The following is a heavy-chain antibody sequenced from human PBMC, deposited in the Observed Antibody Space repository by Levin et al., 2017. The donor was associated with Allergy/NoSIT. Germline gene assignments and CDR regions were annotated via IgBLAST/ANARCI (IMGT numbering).Heavy chain of an antibody. CDR3: ARVAGYSYGYYFDY. CDR2: IYLSGST. Sequence: SQTLSLTCAVSGGSIGSGGYSWSWIRQPPGKGLEWIGNIYLSGSTYYNPSLKSRVTISVDRSKNQFPLNLSSVTAADTAVYYCARVAGYSYGYYFDYWGQGTLVTVSS. D-gene: IGHD5-18*01. CDR1: GGSIGSGGYS. J-gene: IGHJ4*02. V-gene: IGHV4-30-2*01.